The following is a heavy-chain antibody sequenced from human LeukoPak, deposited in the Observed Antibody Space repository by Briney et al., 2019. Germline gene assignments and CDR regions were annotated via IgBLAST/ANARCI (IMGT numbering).Heavy chain of an antibody. D-gene: IGHD4-17*01. CDR2: ISAYNGNT. J-gene: IGHJ6*03. CDR1: GYTFTSYG. V-gene: IGHV1-18*01. Sequence: ASVTVSFKASGYTFTSYGISWVRQAPGQGLEWMGWISAYNGNTNYAQKLQGRVTMTTDTSTSTAYMELRSLRSDDTAVYYCARVGRVTTAYYYYMDVWGKGTTVIVSS. CDR3: ARVGRVTTAYYYYMDV.